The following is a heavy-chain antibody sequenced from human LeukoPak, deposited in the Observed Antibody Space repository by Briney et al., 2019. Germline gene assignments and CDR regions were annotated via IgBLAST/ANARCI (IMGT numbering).Heavy chain of an antibody. CDR3: ARERSGVLRYFDWPPSQRYYYYMDV. Sequence: PGGSLRLSCAASGFTFDDYGMSWVRQAPGKGLEWVSGINWNGGSTGYADSVKGRFTISRDNAKNSLYLQMKSLRAEDTAVYYCARERSGVLRYFDWPPSQRYYYYMDVWGKGTTVTVSS. CDR2: INWNGGST. J-gene: IGHJ6*03. CDR1: GFTFDDYG. D-gene: IGHD3-9*01. V-gene: IGHV3-20*04.